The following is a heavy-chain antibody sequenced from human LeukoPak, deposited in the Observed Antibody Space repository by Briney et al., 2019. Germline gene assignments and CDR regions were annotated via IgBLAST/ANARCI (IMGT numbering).Heavy chain of an antibody. CDR3: ARDGPSNLQETTGWFDP. V-gene: IGHV1-18*01. D-gene: IGHD4-17*01. CDR1: GYTFTSYG. J-gene: IGHJ5*02. CDR2: ISAYNGNT. Sequence: ASVKVSCKASGYTFTSYGISWVRQAPGQGLEWMGWISAYNGNTKYAQNFQGRVTMTSDTSTSTAYMELRSLRSDDTAVYYCARDGPSNLQETTGWFDPWGQGTLVTVSS.